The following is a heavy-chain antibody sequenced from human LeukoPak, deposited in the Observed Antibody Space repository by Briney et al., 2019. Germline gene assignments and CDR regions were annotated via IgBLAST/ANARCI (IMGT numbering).Heavy chain of an antibody. Sequence: ASVKVSCKASGYTFTGYYLHWVRQAPGQGLEWMGCVNPNSGDTNYAQKFQGSVTMTRDTSISTVYMELSRLRSDDTAVYYCSRASGSYWWFDSWGQGTLVTVSS. CDR2: VNPNSGDT. V-gene: IGHV1-2*02. J-gene: IGHJ5*01. CDR1: GYTFTGYY. D-gene: IGHD1-26*01. CDR3: SRASGSYWWFDS.